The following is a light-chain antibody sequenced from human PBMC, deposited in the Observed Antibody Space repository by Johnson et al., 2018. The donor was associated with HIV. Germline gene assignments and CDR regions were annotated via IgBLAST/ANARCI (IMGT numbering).Light chain of an antibody. V-gene: IGLV1-51*01. CDR2: DNN. CDR1: SCDIGNNY. J-gene: IGLJ1*01. Sequence: HSVLTQPPSVSAAPGQKVTISWSGSSCDIGNNYVSWHQQFPGTAPKFLINDNNKRPSGIPDRISGSKSGTSATLGITGLQTGDEADYYCGTWDKSLNTGAVFGTGTKVTVL. CDR3: GTWDKSLNTGAV.